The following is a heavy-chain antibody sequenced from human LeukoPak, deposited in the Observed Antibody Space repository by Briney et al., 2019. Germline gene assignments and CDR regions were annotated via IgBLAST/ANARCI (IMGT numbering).Heavy chain of an antibody. D-gene: IGHD3-3*01. CDR3: ARVMSGYYVVLDI. CDR2: IRTDGLET. Sequence: PGGSLRLSCVASGLTFNNYWMHWVRQAPGKGLVWVSRIRTDGLETSYADSVMGRFTVSRDNAKNILYLQMNSLRAEDTAVYYCARVMSGYYVVLDIWGQGTKVTVSS. CDR1: GLTFNNYW. J-gene: IGHJ3*02. V-gene: IGHV3-74*01.